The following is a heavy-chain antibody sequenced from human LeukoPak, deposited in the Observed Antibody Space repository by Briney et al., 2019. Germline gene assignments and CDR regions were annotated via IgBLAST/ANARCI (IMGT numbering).Heavy chain of an antibody. CDR2: IKQDGSEK. J-gene: IGHJ4*02. CDR3: AKGAYYDSSGYPV. Sequence: PGGSLRLSCAASGFTFSSYWMSWVRQAPGKGLEWVANIKQDGSEKYYVDSAKGRFTISRDNSKNTLYLQMNSLRAEDTAVYYCAKGAYYDSSGYPVWGQGTLVTVSS. V-gene: IGHV3-7*03. CDR1: GFTFSSYW. D-gene: IGHD3-22*01.